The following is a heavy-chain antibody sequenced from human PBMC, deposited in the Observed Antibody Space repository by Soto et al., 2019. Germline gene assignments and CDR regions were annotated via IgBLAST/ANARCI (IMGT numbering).Heavy chain of an antibody. CDR1: GGTFSSYA. V-gene: IGHV1-69*13. Sequence: ASVKVSCKASGGTFSSYAISWVRQAPGQGLEWMGGIIPIFGTANYAQKFQGRVTITADESTSTAYMELSSLRSEDTAVYYCARDYLVGATRYYYYGMDVWGQGTTVTVSS. D-gene: IGHD1-26*01. J-gene: IGHJ6*02. CDR2: IIPIFGTA. CDR3: ARDYLVGATRYYYYGMDV.